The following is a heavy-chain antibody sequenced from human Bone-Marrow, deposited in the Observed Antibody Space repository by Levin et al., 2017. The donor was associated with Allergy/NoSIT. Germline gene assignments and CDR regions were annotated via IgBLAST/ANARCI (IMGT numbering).Heavy chain of an antibody. J-gene: IGHJ4*02. Sequence: GGSLRLSCAASGFTFSSYVMSWVRQAPGKGLEWVLSMSGSGGSTYSADSVKGRFTISRDNSKNTLFLQMNSLRDEDTALYYCARGSTEHYGYYFDSWGQGTLVTVSS. CDR2: MSGSGGST. V-gene: IGHV3-23*01. CDR3: ARGSTEHYGYYFDS. CDR1: GFTFSSYV. D-gene: IGHD4-17*01.